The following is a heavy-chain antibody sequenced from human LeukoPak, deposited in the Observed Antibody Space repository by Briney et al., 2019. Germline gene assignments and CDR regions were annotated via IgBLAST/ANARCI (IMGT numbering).Heavy chain of an antibody. CDR1: GGSISSGGHY. CDR3: ARDQTYSGSGIYTYFDY. J-gene: IGHJ4*02. Sequence: PSETLSLTCTVSGGSISSGGHYWSWIRQPAGKGLEYLGRISSTGSTNYNPSLRSRVTISADKSKNHFSLKLTSVTAADTAVYYCARDQTYSGSGIYTYFDYWGQGILVTVSS. V-gene: IGHV4-61*02. D-gene: IGHD3-10*01. CDR2: ISSTGST.